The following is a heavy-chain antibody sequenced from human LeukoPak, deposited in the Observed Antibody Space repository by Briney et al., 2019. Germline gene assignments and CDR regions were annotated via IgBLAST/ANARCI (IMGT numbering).Heavy chain of an antibody. CDR2: IGHDGSFK. J-gene: IGHJ4*02. Sequence: GGSLRLSCAASGFPFSVYGMHWVRQAPGKGLEWVAVIGHDGSFKESADAVRGRFTISRDNPKNTLYLHMSSLRAEDTAVYYCARDLGRGSYVDYWGQGSLVTVSS. D-gene: IGHD3-16*01. CDR1: GFPFSVYG. V-gene: IGHV3-33*01. CDR3: ARDLGRGSYVDY.